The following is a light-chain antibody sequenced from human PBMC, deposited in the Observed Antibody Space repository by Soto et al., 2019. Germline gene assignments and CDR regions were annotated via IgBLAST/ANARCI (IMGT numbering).Light chain of an antibody. CDR1: QGISSY. CDR3: QQYYSCPREFT. Sequence: AIRMTQSPSSLSASTGDRVTITCRASQGISSYLAWYQQKPGKAPKLLIYAASTLQSGVPSRFSGSGSGTDFTLTISCLQSEDFATYYCQQYYSCPREFTFGPGTKVDIK. J-gene: IGKJ3*01. V-gene: IGKV1-8*01. CDR2: AAS.